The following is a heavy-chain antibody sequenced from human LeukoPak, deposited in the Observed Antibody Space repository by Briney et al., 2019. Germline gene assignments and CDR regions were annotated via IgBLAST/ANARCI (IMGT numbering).Heavy chain of an antibody. Sequence: PSETLSLTCTVSGGSISSYYWSWIRQPPGKGLEWIGYIYYSGSTNYNPSLKSRATISVDTSKNQFSLKLSSVTAADTAVYYCASLDDFWSGYNYWGQGTLVTVSS. J-gene: IGHJ4*02. CDR1: GGSISSYY. CDR2: IYYSGST. D-gene: IGHD3-3*01. V-gene: IGHV4-59*08. CDR3: ASLDDFWSGYNY.